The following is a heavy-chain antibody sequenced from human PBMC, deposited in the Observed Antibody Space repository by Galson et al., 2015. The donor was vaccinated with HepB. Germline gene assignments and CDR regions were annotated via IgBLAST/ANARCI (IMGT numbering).Heavy chain of an antibody. Sequence: QSGAEVKKPGESLRISCKGSGYSFTTYWIRWVRQMPGKGLEWMGRIDPSDSYTNYSPSFQGHVTIPADKSISTAYLQWSSLKASDTAMYYCASRQYYYGSGTYYNVSDYWGQGTLVTVSS. J-gene: IGHJ4*02. CDR2: IDPSDSYT. CDR3: ASRQYYYGSGTYYNVSDY. D-gene: IGHD3-10*01. CDR1: GYSFTTYW. V-gene: IGHV5-10-1*01.